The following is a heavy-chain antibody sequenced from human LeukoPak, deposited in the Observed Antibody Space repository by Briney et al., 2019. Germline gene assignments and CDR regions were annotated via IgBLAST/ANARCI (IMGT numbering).Heavy chain of an antibody. CDR2: ISYDGSDK. J-gene: IGHJ6*02. Sequence: PGGSLRLSCEASGFTFSSYGMHWVRQAPGGGLEWVAVISYDGSDKKYGDSAKGRFTISRDNSKNTLYLQMNSLRAEDTAAYYCTRGGRSFGGMDVWGQGTTVTVSS. CDR1: GFTFSSYG. CDR3: TRGGRSFGGMDV. V-gene: IGHV3-30*03. D-gene: IGHD2-15*01.